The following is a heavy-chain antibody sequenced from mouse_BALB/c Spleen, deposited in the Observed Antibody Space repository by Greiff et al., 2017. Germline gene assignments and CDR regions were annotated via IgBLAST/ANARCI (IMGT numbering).Heavy chain of an antibody. Sequence: EVQLQESGAELVKPGASVKLSCTASGFNIKDTYMHLVKQRPEQGLEWIGRIDPANGNTKYDPKFQGKATITADTSSNTAYLQLSSLTSEDTAVYYCVYGAWFAYWGQGTLVTVSA. J-gene: IGHJ3*01. V-gene: IGHV14-3*02. D-gene: IGHD1-1*02. CDR2: IDPANGNT. CDR3: VYGAWFAY. CDR1: GFNIKDTY.